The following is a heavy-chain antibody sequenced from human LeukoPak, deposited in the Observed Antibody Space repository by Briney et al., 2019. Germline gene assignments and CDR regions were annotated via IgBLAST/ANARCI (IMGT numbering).Heavy chain of an antibody. V-gene: IGHV3-21*01. Sequence: KPGGSLRLSCTVSGFTVSSNSMSWVRQAPGKGLEWVSSISSSSSYIYYADSVKGRFTISRDNAKNSLYLQMNSLRAGDTAVYYCARDYSGMGTGYPPYYFDYWGQGTLVTVSS. CDR2: ISSSSSYI. CDR1: GFTVSSNS. CDR3: ARDYSGMGTGYPPYYFDY. J-gene: IGHJ4*02. D-gene: IGHD3/OR15-3a*01.